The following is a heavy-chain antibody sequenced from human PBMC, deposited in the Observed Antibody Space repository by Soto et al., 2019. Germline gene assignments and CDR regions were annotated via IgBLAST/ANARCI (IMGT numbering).Heavy chain of an antibody. V-gene: IGHV2-5*02. J-gene: IGHJ3*02. Sequence: SGPTLVNPTQTLTLTCTFSGFSLSTSGVGVAWIRQPPGKALEWLALIYWGDDKRYSPSRKSRLNIPKDTSKNHVILTMPNMHPVHTATYYRAHRPSSTYYDSLTAYYLDAFDIWGQGTMVTVSS. D-gene: IGHD3-9*01. CDR1: GFSLSTSGVG. CDR2: IYWGDDK. CDR3: AHRPSSTYYDSLTAYYLDAFDI.